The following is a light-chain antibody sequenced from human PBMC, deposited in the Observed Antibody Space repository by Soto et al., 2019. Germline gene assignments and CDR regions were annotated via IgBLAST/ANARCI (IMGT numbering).Light chain of an antibody. J-gene: IGKJ1*01. Sequence: DIQMTQSPSSLSASVGDRVTIPCRASQSISTYLNWYQQKPGKAPKVLIYGASSLPSGVPSRFSGSGSETDFTLIISSLQPDDFATYYCQQSHSGKTFGQGTKVDIK. CDR2: GAS. CDR3: QQSHSGKT. CDR1: QSISTY. V-gene: IGKV1-39*01.